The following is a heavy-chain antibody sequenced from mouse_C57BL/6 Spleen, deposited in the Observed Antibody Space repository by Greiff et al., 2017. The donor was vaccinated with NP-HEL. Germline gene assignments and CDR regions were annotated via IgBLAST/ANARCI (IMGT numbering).Heavy chain of an antibody. V-gene: IGHV2-9-1*01. D-gene: IGHD2-4*01. Sequence: VKLMESGPGLVAPSQSLSITCTVSGFSFTSYAISWVRQPPGKGLEWLGVIWTGGGTNYNSALKSRLSISKDNSKSQVFLKMNSLQTDDTARYYCARKYDYDVGWYFDVWGTGTTVTVSS. CDR3: ARKYDYDVGWYFDV. CDR1: GFSFTSYA. CDR2: IWTGGGT. J-gene: IGHJ1*03.